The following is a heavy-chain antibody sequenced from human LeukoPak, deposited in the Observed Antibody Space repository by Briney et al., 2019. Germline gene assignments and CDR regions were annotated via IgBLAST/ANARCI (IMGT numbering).Heavy chain of an antibody. D-gene: IGHD2-2*01. Sequence: PSETLSLTCTVSGGSISSYYWSWIRQPPGKGLEWIGYIYYSGSTNYNPSLKSRVTISVDTSKNQFSLKLSSVTAADTAVYYCARDRTSSNTKRGGERWFDPWGQGTLVTVSS. CDR3: ARDRTSSNTKRGGERWFDP. CDR2: IYYSGST. J-gene: IGHJ5*02. CDR1: GGSISSYY. V-gene: IGHV4-59*01.